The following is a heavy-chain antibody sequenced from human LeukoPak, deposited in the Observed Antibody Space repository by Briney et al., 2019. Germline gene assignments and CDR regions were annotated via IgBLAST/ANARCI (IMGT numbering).Heavy chain of an antibody. CDR1: GFTFSSYS. CDR3: ARDPNSSGWPFDY. Sequence: GGSLRLSCAASGFTFSSYSMNWVRQAPGKGLEWVSSISSSSIYIYYADSVKGRFTISRDNAKNSLYLQMSSLRAEDTAVYYCARDPNSSGWPFDYWGQGILVTVSS. J-gene: IGHJ4*02. D-gene: IGHD6-19*01. V-gene: IGHV3-21*01. CDR2: ISSSSIYI.